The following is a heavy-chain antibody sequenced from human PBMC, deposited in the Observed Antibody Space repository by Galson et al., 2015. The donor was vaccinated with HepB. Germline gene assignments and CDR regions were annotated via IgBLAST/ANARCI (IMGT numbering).Heavy chain of an antibody. V-gene: IGHV3-15*04. Sequence: SLRLSCAASGFTFSNAWMSWVRQAPGKGLEWVGRIESKADGGTTDYAAPVKGRFTISRDDSKNTLYLQMNSLKTEDTAVYYCTTVPFFGDYVDYWGQGTLVTVSS. CDR3: TTVPFFGDYVDY. CDR2: IESKADGGTT. CDR1: GFTFSNAW. D-gene: IGHD2/OR15-2a*01. J-gene: IGHJ4*02.